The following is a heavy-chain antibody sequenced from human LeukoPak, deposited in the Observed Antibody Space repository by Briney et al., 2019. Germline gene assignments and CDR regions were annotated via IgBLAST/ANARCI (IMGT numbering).Heavy chain of an antibody. V-gene: IGHV1-69*05. CDR2: VIAMLGTA. D-gene: IGHD3-22*01. J-gene: IGHJ6*04. Sequence: AASVKVSCKASRGTFSSYGISWVRQAPGQGLEWMGGVIAMLGTANYAQKFQGRVTITTDESTSTVYMELSSLRSEDTAVYYCARDADYDSSGYYGMDVWGKGTTVTVSS. CDR1: RGTFSSYG. CDR3: ARDADYDSSGYYGMDV.